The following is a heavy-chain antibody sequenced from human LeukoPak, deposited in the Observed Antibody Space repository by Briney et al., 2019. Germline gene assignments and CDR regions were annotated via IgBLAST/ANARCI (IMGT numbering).Heavy chain of an antibody. J-gene: IGHJ3*02. Sequence: GGSLRLSCAASEFTFSSHSMNWVRQAPGKGLEWVSSISRSGGSIYYADSLKGRFTISRDNAKNSLYLQMNSPRAEDTAVYFCARSLKVSAALDVFDIWGQGTMVTVSS. D-gene: IGHD2-2*01. CDR3: ARSLKVSAALDVFDI. V-gene: IGHV3-21*01. CDR1: EFTFSSHS. CDR2: ISRSGGSI.